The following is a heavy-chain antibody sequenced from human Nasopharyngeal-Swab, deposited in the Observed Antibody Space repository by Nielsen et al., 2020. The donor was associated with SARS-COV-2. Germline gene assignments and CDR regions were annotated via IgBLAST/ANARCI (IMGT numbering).Heavy chain of an antibody. CDR3: ARNYNGLVIWYYFYMDV. D-gene: IGHD3-10*01. CDR1: GFNFRHYA. V-gene: IGHV3-23*03. CDR2: IGTGGGRA. J-gene: IGHJ6*03. Sequence: GGSLRLSCTASGFNFRHYAMSWVRLAPGKGLEWVSGIGTGGGRAYYAASVKGRFTISRDNSKNTLYLQLNSLRVEDTAVYYCARNYNGLVIWYYFYMDVWGKGTTVTVTS.